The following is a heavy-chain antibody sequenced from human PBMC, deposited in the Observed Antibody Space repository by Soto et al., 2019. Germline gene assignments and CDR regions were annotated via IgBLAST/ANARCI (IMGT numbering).Heavy chain of an antibody. CDR3: AGGALPFR. CDR2: IKQDGSEK. V-gene: IGHV3-7*04. J-gene: IGHJ4*02. D-gene: IGHD1-26*01. CDR1: GFTFISYW. Sequence: PWGSLRLSCAASGFTFISYWISWVRHAPGKGLEWVANIKQDGSEKYYVDSVKGRFTISRDNAKNSLYLQMNSLRAEDTAVYYCAGGALPFRWGQGTLVTV.